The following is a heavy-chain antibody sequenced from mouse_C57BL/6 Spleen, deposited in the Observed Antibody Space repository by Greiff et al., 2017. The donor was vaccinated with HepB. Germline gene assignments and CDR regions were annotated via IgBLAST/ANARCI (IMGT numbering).Heavy chain of an antibody. Sequence: DVQLVESGGDLVKPGGSLKLSCAASGFTFSSYGMSWVRQTPDKRLEWVATISSGGSYTYYPDSVKGRYTISRDNAKNTRYLQMSSLKSEDTAMYYYASVYDGSYEHFDVWGTGTTVTVSS. V-gene: IGHV5-6*01. CDR1: GFTFSSYG. CDR3: ASVYDGSYEHFDV. D-gene: IGHD2-1*01. J-gene: IGHJ1*03. CDR2: ISSGGSYT.